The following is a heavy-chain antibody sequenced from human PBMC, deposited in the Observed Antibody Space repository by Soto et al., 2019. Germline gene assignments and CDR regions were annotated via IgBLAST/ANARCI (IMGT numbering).Heavy chain of an antibody. D-gene: IGHD1-7*01. CDR1: GASISSYY. Sequence: QVQLQESGPGLVKPSETLSLTCTVSGASISSYYWSWIRQPPGKGLEWLGYIYYSGSTNYNPSIRCRVTISVDTSKNQFSLKMSSVTAADTAVYYCARRITGTTGLSYYNMDVWGKGTTVTVSS. CDR3: ARRITGTTGLSYYNMDV. CDR2: IYYSGST. V-gene: IGHV4-59*08. J-gene: IGHJ6*03.